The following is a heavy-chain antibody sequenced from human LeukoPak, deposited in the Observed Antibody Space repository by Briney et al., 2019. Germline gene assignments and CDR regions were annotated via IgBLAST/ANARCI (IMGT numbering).Heavy chain of an antibody. Sequence: GGSLRLSCAASGFTFRSYAIHWVRQAPGQGLEWVTITSSDGSYKNYADSVKGRLTISRDNSKNTLYLQMNSLRPEDTAVYYCARGLAYYYDSTAYFLDYWGQGTLVTVSS. J-gene: IGHJ4*02. CDR3: ARGLAYYYDSTAYFLDY. V-gene: IGHV3-30*04. D-gene: IGHD3-22*01. CDR1: GFTFRSYA. CDR2: TSSDGSYK.